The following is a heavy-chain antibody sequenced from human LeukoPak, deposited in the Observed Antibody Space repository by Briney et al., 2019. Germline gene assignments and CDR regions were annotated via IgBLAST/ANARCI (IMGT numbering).Heavy chain of an antibody. V-gene: IGHV1-8*01. Sequence: ASVKVSCKASGYTFTSYDINWVRQATGQGLEWMGWMNPNSGNTGYAQKFQGRVTMTRNTSISTAYMELSSLRSEDTAVYYCAREGVYGSGSYYSWFDPWGQGTLVTVSS. CDR2: MNPNSGNT. CDR1: GYTFTSYD. D-gene: IGHD3-10*01. J-gene: IGHJ5*02. CDR3: AREGVYGSGSYYSWFDP.